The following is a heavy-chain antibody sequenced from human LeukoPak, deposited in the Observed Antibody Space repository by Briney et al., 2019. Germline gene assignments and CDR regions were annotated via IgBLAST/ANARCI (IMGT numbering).Heavy chain of an antibody. J-gene: IGHJ5*02. V-gene: IGHV4-59*01. CDR3: AGPRRDSEGQQGVNSFDP. CDR2: IYFGGTT. CDR1: VDAIKNFC. Sequence: SETLSLICSVPVDAIKNFCWLRTPQPPGKGLEWLGNIYFGGTTDYNSSLKSRLTISVDTFNNQLSLSLQFVTAAGTARFYCAGPRRDSEGQQGVNSFDPWGQGTLVTVSS. D-gene: IGHD6-13*01.